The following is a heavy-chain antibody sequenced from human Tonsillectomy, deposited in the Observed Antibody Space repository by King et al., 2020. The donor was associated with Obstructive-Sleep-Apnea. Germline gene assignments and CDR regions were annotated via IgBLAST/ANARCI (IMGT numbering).Heavy chain of an antibody. CDR2: IYPGDSDT. D-gene: IGHD3-22*01. CDR1: GYSFTSYW. V-gene: IGHV5-51*01. J-gene: IGHJ4*02. Sequence: VQLVESGAEVKKPGESLKISCKGSGYSFTSYWIGWVRQMPGKGLEWMGIIYPGDSDTRYSPSFQGQVTISADKSISTAYLQWSSLKASDTAMYYCARPETDYYDSSGYFPGPFDYWGQGTLVTVSS. CDR3: ARPETDYYDSSGYFPGPFDY.